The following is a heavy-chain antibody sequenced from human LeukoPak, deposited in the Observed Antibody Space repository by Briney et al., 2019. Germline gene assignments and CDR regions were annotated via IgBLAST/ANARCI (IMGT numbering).Heavy chain of an antibody. J-gene: IGHJ4*02. CDR3: AKSRYDFWSGGDY. V-gene: IGHV3-23*01. CDR2: ISDSGGST. CDR1: GFTFSTYA. Sequence: GGSLRLSCAASGFTFSTYAMCWVRQGPGEGLDWVSTISDSGGSTYYADTVKGRYTISRDNTKNTLYLQMNSLRVEDTAIYYCAKSRYDFWSGGDYWGQGTLVTVSS. D-gene: IGHD3-3*01.